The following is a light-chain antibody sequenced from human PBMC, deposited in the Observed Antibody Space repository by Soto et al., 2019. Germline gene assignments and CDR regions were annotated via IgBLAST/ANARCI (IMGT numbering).Light chain of an antibody. J-gene: IGLJ2*01. V-gene: IGLV2-8*01. CDR3: SSYAGSNNLV. CDR2: EVS. CDR1: SSDVGGYNY. Sequence: QSALTQPPSASGSPGQSVTISCTGTSSDVGGYNYVSWYQHHPGKAPTLMIYEVSKRPSVVPDRFSGSKSGNPASLTVSGRQAEDEAEYSSSSYAGSNNLVFGGGTKLTVL.